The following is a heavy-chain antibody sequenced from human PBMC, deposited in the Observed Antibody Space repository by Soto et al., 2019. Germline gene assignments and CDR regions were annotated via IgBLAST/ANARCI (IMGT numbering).Heavy chain of an antibody. CDR2: IWYDGSNK. CDR1: GFTFSSYG. CDR3: ARQKAWTGEWLSLYAPGMDV. D-gene: IGHD3-22*01. J-gene: IGHJ6*02. Sequence: PGGSLRLSCAASGFTFSSYGMHWARQAPGKGLEWVAVIWYDGSNKYYADSVKGRFTISRDNSKNTLYLQMNSLRAEDTAVYYCARQKAWTGEWLSLYAPGMDVWGQGTTVTVSS. V-gene: IGHV3-33*01.